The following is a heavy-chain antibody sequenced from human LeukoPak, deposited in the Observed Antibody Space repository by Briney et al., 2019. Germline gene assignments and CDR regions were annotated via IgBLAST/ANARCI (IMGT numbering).Heavy chain of an antibody. D-gene: IGHD3-10*01. J-gene: IGHJ4*02. Sequence: TGGSLRLSCAASGFTFNSYAMRWVRQAPGKVLEWVSEVTGSGGDTYHADSVKGRFTSSRDNSKNTLYLQMNSLRAEHTAVYYCAKGSRDSRPYYFDFWGQGTLVTVSS. V-gene: IGHV3-23*01. CDR2: VTGSGGDT. CDR3: AKGSRDSRPYYFDF. CDR1: GFTFNSYA.